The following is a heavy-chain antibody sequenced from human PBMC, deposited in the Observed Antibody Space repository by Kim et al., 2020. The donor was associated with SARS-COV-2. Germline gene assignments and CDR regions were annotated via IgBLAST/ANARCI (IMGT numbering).Heavy chain of an antibody. Sequence: GGSLRLSCAASGFTFSSYGMHWVRQAPGKGLEWVAVISYDGSNKYYADSVKGRFTISRDNSKNTLYLQMNSLRAEDTAVYYCAKDIGDGALGYWGQGTLVTVSS. CDR1: GFTFSSYG. J-gene: IGHJ4*02. V-gene: IGHV3-30*18. D-gene: IGHD3-16*02. CDR3: AKDIGDGALGY. CDR2: ISYDGSNK.